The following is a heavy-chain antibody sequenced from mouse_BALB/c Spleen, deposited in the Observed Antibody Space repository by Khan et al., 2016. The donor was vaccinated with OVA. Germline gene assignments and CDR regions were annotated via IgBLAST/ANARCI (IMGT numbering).Heavy chain of an antibody. CDR3: VNHGSSSAWFTY. CDR1: GYTFTNYW. CDR2: INPSTDYT. Sequence: VQLQQSGAELAKPGASVKMSCKASGYTFTNYWMHWVTQRPGQGLEWIGYINPSTDYTEYNQKFKDKATLTADKSSSTAYMQLTSLTSEDSAVDYCVNHGSSSAWFTYWGQGTLVTVSA. J-gene: IGHJ3*01. V-gene: IGHV1-7*01. D-gene: IGHD1-1*01.